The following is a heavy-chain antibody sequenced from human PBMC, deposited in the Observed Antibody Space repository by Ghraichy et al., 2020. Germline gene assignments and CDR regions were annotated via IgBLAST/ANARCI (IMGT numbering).Heavy chain of an antibody. CDR2: ISYDGSNK. V-gene: IGHV3-30*18. J-gene: IGHJ3*02. D-gene: IGHD2-21*02. CDR3: AKDEITYCGGDCYLPLWGAFDI. Sequence: GESLNISCAASGFTFSSYGMHWVRQAPGKGLEWVAVISYDGSNKYYVDSVKGRFTISRDNSKNTLYLQMNSLRAEDTAVYYCAKDEITYCGGDCYLPLWGAFDIWGQGTMVTVSS. CDR1: GFTFSSYG.